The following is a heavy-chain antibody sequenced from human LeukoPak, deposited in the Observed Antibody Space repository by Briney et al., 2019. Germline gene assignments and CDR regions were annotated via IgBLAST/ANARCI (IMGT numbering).Heavy chain of an antibody. V-gene: IGHV2-5*01. D-gene: IGHD5-24*01. CDR2: IYWNDEK. CDR3: ARTRRDGYNPGVIGYYFDY. Sequence: SGPTLVNPTQTLTLTCTCSGISLTTDGWAVAWLRQPPGKALELLALIYWNDEKRYTPSLKNRLTITKDTSKNQVVLTMTNMDPVDTATYYCARTRRDGYNPGVIGYYFDYWGQGTLVTVSS. CDR1: GISLTTDGWA. J-gene: IGHJ4*02.